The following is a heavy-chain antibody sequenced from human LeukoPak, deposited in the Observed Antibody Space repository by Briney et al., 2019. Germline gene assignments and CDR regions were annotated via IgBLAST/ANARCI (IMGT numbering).Heavy chain of an antibody. J-gene: IGHJ4*02. CDR3: ARYERELHDYGHYVAEDY. CDR1: GYTFTSCD. V-gene: IGHV1-8*01. Sequence: ASVKVSCKASGYTFTSCDINWVRQATGQGLEWRVWMNPNRGNPAYPQNLQGRVTMTMNTSLRTAYLELSSLRSEDTALYFCARYERELHDYGHYVAEDYWGQGPLVTVSS. D-gene: IGHD4-17*01. CDR2: MNPNRGNP.